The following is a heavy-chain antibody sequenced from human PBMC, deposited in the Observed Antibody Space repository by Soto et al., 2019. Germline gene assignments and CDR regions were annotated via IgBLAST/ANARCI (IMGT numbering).Heavy chain of an antibody. CDR1: GFIFSNYG. CDR2: IWYDGSHE. CDR3: ARDRYSYDGRAYLGVDWFFDL. V-gene: IGHV3-33*01. Sequence: QVQLVESGGGVVQPGRSLRLSCAASGFIFSNYGMHWVRQAPGKGLEWVAVIWYDGSHESYADSVKDRFTISRDNSKNSLFLQMNSLGAEDTAVYYCARDRYSYDGRAYLGVDWFFDLWGRGTLVTVSS. J-gene: IGHJ2*01. D-gene: IGHD3-22*01.